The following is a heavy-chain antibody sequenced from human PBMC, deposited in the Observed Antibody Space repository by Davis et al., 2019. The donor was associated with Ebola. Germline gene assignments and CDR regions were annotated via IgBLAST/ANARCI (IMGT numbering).Heavy chain of an antibody. CDR2: IYYSGST. J-gene: IGHJ6*02. V-gene: IGHV4-59*01. Sequence: PSETLSLTCTVSGGSISSYYWSWIRQPPGKGLEWIGYIYYSGSTNYNPSLKSRVTISVDTSKNQFSLKLSSVTAADTAVYYCARSVSGSSSWYWDYYYGMDVWGQGTTVTVSS. CDR3: ARSVSGSSSWYWDYYYGMDV. D-gene: IGHD6-13*01. CDR1: GGSISSYY.